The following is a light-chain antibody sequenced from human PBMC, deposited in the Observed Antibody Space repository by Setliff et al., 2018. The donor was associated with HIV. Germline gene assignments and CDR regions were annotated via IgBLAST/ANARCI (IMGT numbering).Light chain of an antibody. CDR1: SSDVGGYNY. CDR2: DVS. Sequence: QSALTQPASVSGSPGQSITISCTGTSSDVGGYNYVSWYQLHPGKAPKLMIFDVSERPSGVSNRFSGSKSGNTASLTISGLQAEDEANYYRLSHTSRSTYVFGTGTKVTVL. V-gene: IGLV2-14*03. J-gene: IGLJ1*01. CDR3: LSHTSRSTYV.